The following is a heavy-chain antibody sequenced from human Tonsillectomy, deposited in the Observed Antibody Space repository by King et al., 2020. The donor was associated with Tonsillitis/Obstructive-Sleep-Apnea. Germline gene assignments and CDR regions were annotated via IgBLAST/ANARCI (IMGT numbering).Heavy chain of an antibody. V-gene: IGHV3-53*01. D-gene: IGHD6-13*01. J-gene: IGHJ4*02. CDR3: ARDEGIAAGDPYFDY. CDR2: IYRVSNT. CDR1: GFTVSGAY. Sequence: VQLVESGGGLLQPGGSLRLSCAASGFTVSGAYMTWVRQAPGKGLEWVAVIYRVSNTYYSDSVKGRFTISRDNSKNTVYLQMNSLRADDTAVYYCARDEGIAAGDPYFDYWGQGTLVTVSA.